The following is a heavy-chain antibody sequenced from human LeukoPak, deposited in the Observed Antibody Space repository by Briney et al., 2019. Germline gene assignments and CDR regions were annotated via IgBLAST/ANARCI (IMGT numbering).Heavy chain of an antibody. CDR1: GFTFSSYA. D-gene: IGHD3-10*01. Sequence: GGSLRLSCAASGFTFSSYAMSWVRQAPGKGLEWVSAIGGSGGSTYYADSVKGRFTISRDNSKNTLYLQMNSLGAEDTAVYYCAKDLGLKTYYYGSGSYYNARYYYFDYWGQGTLVTVSS. J-gene: IGHJ4*02. V-gene: IGHV3-23*01. CDR3: AKDLGLKTYYYGSGSYYNARYYYFDY. CDR2: IGGSGGST.